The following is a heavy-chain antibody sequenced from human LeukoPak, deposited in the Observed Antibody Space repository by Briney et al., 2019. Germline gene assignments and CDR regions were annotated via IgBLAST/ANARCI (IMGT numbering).Heavy chain of an antibody. CDR2: IYHSGST. CDR3: ASVYYYDSSGHAFDI. J-gene: IGHJ3*02. V-gene: IGHV4-38-2*02. CDR1: GYSISSGYY. Sequence: PSETLSLTCTVSGYSISSGYYWGWIRQPPGKGLEWIGSIYHSGSTYYNPSLKSRVTISVDTSKNQFSLKLSPVAAADTAVYYCASVYYYDSSGHAFDIWGQGTMVTVSS. D-gene: IGHD3-22*01.